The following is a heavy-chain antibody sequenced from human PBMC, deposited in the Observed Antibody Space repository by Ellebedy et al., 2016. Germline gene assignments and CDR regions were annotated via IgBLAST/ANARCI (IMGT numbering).Heavy chain of an antibody. CDR3: AKGLKRSYYGSGSYSHH. D-gene: IGHD3-10*01. CDR1: GFTFSSYA. V-gene: IGHV3-23*01. Sequence: GESLKISXAASGFTFSSYAMSWVRQAPGKGLEWVSAISGSGGSTYYADSVKARFSISRDNAKNSLYLQMNVLRAEDTALYYCAKGLKRSYYGSGSYSHHWGQGTLVTVSS. CDR2: ISGSGGST. J-gene: IGHJ1*01.